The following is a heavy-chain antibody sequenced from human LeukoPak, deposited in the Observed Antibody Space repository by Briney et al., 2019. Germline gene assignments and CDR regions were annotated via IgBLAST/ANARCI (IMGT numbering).Heavy chain of an antibody. CDR1: GYTFTGYY. J-gene: IGHJ4*02. Sequence: ASVNVSCTASGYTFTGYYMHWVRQAPGQGLEWMGWINPKNGGTNYEQKFQGRVTMTRDTSISTAYMELSRLTSDDTAVYYCARDTGAVTTHFDYWGQGTLVTVSS. CDR3: ARDTGAVTTHFDY. D-gene: IGHD4-17*01. V-gene: IGHV1-2*02. CDR2: INPKNGGT.